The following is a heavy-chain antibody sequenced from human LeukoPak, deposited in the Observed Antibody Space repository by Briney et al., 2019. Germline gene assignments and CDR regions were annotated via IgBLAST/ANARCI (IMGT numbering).Heavy chain of an antibody. Sequence: GGSLRLSCTASGFTFGDYAMSWFRQAPGKGLEWVGFIRSKAYGGTTEYAASVKGRFTSSRDDSKSIAYLQMNSLKTEDTAVYYCTRGSIVVVPAAIGPLVDYWGQGTLVTVSS. V-gene: IGHV3-49*03. CDR3: TRGSIVVVPAAIGPLVDY. D-gene: IGHD2-2*02. CDR1: GFTFGDYA. CDR2: IRSKAYGGTT. J-gene: IGHJ4*02.